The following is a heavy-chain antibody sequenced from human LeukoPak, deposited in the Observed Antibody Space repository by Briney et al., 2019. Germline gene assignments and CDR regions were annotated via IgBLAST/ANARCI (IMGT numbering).Heavy chain of an antibody. Sequence: SETLSLTCAVYGGSFSGYYWSWIRQPPGKGLEWIGEINHSGSTNYNPSLKSRVTISVDTSKNQFSLKLSSVTAADTAVYYCAGTGADSSYNWFDPWGQGTLVTVSS. D-gene: IGHD4/OR15-4a*01. J-gene: IGHJ5*02. CDR2: INHSGST. V-gene: IGHV4-34*01. CDR1: GGSFSGYY. CDR3: AGTGADSSYNWFDP.